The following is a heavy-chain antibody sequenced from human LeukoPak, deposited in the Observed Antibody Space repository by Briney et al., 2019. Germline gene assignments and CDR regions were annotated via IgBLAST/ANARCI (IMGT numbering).Heavy chain of an antibody. V-gene: IGHV3-49*04. J-gene: IGHJ4*02. CDR3: TRDHYDYVWGSYRLAFDY. D-gene: IGHD3-16*02. CDR2: IRSKAYGGTT. Sequence: GGSLRLSCVAFGFTFSSYAMSWVRQAPGKGLEWVGFIRSKAYGGTTEYAASVKGRFTISRDDSKSIAYLQMNSLKTEDTAVYYCTRDHYDYVWGSYRLAFDYWGQGTLVTVSS. CDR1: GFTFSSYA.